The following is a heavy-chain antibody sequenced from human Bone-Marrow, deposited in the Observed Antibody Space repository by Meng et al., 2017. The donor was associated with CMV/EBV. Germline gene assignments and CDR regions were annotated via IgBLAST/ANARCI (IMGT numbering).Heavy chain of an antibody. CDR3: ARDSTPVGDPDAFDI. CDR1: GFTFSSYG. D-gene: IGHD1-26*01. CDR2: IRYDGSNK. Sequence: GESLKISRAASGFTFSSYGMHWVRQAPGKGLEWVAFIRYDGSNKYYADSVKGRFTISRDNSKNTLYLQMNSLRAEDTAVYYCARDSTPVGDPDAFDIWGQGTMVTVSS. V-gene: IGHV3-30*02. J-gene: IGHJ3*02.